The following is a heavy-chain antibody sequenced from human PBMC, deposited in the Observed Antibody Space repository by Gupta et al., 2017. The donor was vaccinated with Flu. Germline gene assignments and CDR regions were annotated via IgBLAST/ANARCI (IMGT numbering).Heavy chain of an antibody. D-gene: IGHD3-3*01. J-gene: IGHJ4*02. CDR2: IYWDDDK. V-gene: IGHV2-5*02. CDR1: GFSLSATGVG. Sequence: QINLKESGPTLVKPTQTLPLTCSFSGFSLSATGVGVGWIRQPPGKALEWLALIYWDDDKRFNKSLKSRLAITKDSSRSQVVLTMTNMDPVDTATYFCAHTLESFDFWSGYDFWGPGTVVTVSS. CDR3: AHTLESFDFWSGYDF.